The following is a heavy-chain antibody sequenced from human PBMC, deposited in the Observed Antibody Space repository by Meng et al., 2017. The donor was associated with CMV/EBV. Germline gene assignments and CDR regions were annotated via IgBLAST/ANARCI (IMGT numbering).Heavy chain of an antibody. D-gene: IGHD4-11*01. Sequence: GGSLRLSCAASGFTFSSYEMNWVRQAPGKGLEGVSYISSSGSTIYYADSVKGRFTISRDNAKNSLYLQMNSLRAEDTAVYYCARDYSNYGGFDYWGQGTLVTVSS. V-gene: IGHV3-48*03. J-gene: IGHJ4*02. CDR1: GFTFSSYE. CDR2: ISSSGSTI. CDR3: ARDYSNYGGFDY.